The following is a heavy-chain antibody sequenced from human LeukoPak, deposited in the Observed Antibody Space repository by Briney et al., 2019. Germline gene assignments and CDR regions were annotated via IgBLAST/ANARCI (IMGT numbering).Heavy chain of an antibody. Sequence: PSETLSLTCTVSGGSISSYYWSWIRQPAGKGLHWIGRIYSSGSTNYSPSLKSRVTMSVDTSKNQFSLRLTSVTAADTAVYYCARDLGFWSGPDYWGQGTLVTVSS. D-gene: IGHD3-3*01. J-gene: IGHJ4*02. V-gene: IGHV4-4*07. CDR3: ARDLGFWSGPDY. CDR2: IYSSGST. CDR1: GGSISSYY.